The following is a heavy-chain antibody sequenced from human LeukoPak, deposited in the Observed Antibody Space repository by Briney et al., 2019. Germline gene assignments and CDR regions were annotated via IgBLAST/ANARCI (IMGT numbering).Heavy chain of an antibody. CDR1: GYTFTSYG. Sequence: ASVKVSCKAYGYTFTSYGISWVRQAPGQGLEWMGWINPNSGATNYAQRFQGRVTMTRDTSISTAYMELSRLRSDDTAVYYCARDYQTEAPDYWGQGTLVTVSS. J-gene: IGHJ4*02. CDR2: INPNSGAT. V-gene: IGHV1-2*02. CDR3: ARDYQTEAPDY.